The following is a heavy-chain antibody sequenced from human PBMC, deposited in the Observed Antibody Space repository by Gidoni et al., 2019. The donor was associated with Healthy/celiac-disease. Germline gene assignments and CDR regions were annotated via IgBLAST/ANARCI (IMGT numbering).Heavy chain of an antibody. CDR3: ARGPPGDY. CDR1: GFPVSRNY. V-gene: IGHV3-53*01. Sequence: EVQLVESGGGLIQPGGSLSRSCAASGFPVSRNYMSWVRQAPGTGLEWVSVIYSGGSTYYADSVKGRFTISRDNSKNTLYLQMNSLRAEDTAVYYCARGPPGDYWGQGTLVTVSS. J-gene: IGHJ4*02. CDR2: IYSGGST.